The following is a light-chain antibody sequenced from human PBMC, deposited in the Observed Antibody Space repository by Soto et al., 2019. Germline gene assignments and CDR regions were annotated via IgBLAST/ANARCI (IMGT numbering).Light chain of an antibody. CDR3: QYYGNSRIT. Sequence: EIVLTQSPGTLSLSPGERVTLSCRASQSVNHKFLSWYQQKPGQAPRLLIYAASSGATGIPDRFSGSGSGTDFTLTINRLEPEDCVVYYCQYYGNSRITFGQGTRLEMK. V-gene: IGKV3-20*01. CDR2: AAS. CDR1: QSVNHKF. J-gene: IGKJ5*01.